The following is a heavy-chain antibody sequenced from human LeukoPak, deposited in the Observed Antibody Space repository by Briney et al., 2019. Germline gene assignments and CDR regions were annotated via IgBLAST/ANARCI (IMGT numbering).Heavy chain of an antibody. CDR1: GFTFSSYS. CDR2: IRSKANSYAT. V-gene: IGHV3-73*01. Sequence: GGSLRLSCAASGFTFSSYSMNWVRQAPGKGLEWVGRIRSKANSYATAYAASVKGRFTISRDDSKNTAYLQMNSLKTEDTAVYYCTRQPVAVRFNYPLDYWGQGTLVTVSS. D-gene: IGHD1-1*01. CDR3: TRQPVAVRFNYPLDY. J-gene: IGHJ4*02.